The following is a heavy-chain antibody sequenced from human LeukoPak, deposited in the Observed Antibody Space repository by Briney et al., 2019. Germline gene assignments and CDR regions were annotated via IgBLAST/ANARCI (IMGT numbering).Heavy chain of an antibody. CDR2: IASETYGGTA. CDR3: TRDQTPYY. Sequence: GGSLTLSCTASGFTFGDYAMTWVRQAPGKGLEWVGFIASETYGGTAEYAASVKGRFTISRDDSKSIAYLQMNSLKTEDTAVYYCTRDQTPYYWGQGTLVTVSS. CDR1: GFTFGDYA. V-gene: IGHV3-49*04. J-gene: IGHJ4*02.